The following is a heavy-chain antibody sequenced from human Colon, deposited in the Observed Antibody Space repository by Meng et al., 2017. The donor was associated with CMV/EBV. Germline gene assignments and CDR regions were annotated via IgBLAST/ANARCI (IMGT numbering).Heavy chain of an antibody. CDR3: VRESWYFDF. J-gene: IGHJ4*02. Sequence: LRPSGNEVKQPGASVNVSSKTSGYTFTVNHLHWVREAPGQGLEWMGGIYPQDGGTYFAQKFQDRVTLTRDTSINTAYMELSGLTSDDTAIYYCVRESWYFDFWGEGTLVTVSS. CDR2: IYPQDGGT. V-gene: IGHV1-2*02. D-gene: IGHD6-13*01. CDR1: GYTFTVNH.